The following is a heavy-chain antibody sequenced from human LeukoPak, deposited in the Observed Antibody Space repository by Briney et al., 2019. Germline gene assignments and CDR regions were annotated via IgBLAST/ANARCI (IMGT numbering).Heavy chain of an antibody. J-gene: IGHJ1*01. Sequence: GGSLRLSCAASGFTFSSYAMSWVRRAPGKGLEWVSAISGSGGSTYYADSVKGRFTISRDNSKNTLYLQMNSLRAEDTAVYYCAKLPYCGGDCYLVYYFQHWGQGTLVTVSS. CDR2: ISGSGGST. V-gene: IGHV3-23*01. CDR3: AKLPYCGGDCYLVYYFQH. D-gene: IGHD2-21*02. CDR1: GFTFSSYA.